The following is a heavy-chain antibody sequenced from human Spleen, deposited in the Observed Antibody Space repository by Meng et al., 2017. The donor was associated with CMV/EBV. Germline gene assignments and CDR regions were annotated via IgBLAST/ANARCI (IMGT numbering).Heavy chain of an antibody. D-gene: IGHD6-19*01. J-gene: IGHJ1*01. CDR2: IKQDGSEK. CDR3: AKGYSSVWSSAEYFQH. Sequence: GESLKISCAASGFTFSNYWMTWVRRAPGKGLEWVASIKQDGSEKYFVDSVKGRFTISRDNSRNSLYLHMNSLRTDDTALYYCAKGYSSVWSSAEYFQHWGQGTLVTVSS. V-gene: IGHV3-7*03. CDR1: GFTFSNYW.